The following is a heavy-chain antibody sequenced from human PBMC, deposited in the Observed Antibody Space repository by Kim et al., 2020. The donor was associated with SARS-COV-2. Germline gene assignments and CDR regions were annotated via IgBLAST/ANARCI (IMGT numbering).Heavy chain of an antibody. V-gene: IGHV3-15*01. D-gene: IGHD3-10*01. CDR1: GFTFSNAW. CDR2: IKSKTDGGTT. Sequence: GGSLRLSCAASGFTFSNAWMSWVRQAPGKGLEWVGRIKSKTDGGTTDYAAPVKGRFTISRDDSKNTLYLQMNSLKTEDTAVYYCTTDSIGMQRITMVRGVIYWGQGTLVTVSS. CDR3: TTDSIGMQRITMVRGVIY. J-gene: IGHJ4*02.